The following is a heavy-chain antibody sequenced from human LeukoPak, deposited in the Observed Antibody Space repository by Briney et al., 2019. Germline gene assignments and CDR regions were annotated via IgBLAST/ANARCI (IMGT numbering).Heavy chain of an antibody. J-gene: IGHJ3*01. V-gene: IGHV4-4*09. CDR1: GSISGYY. CDR3: ARKKCTSAGGLKKNVFNF. Sequence: SETLSLTCTVSGSISGYYWSWIRQPPGKGLEWIGYIYTSGSTNYNPSLESRVTISVDTSKNQFSLDLSSVTAADTAVYYCARKKCTSAGGLKKNVFNFGGKGTMVPV. CDR2: IYTSGST. D-gene: IGHD2-8*02.